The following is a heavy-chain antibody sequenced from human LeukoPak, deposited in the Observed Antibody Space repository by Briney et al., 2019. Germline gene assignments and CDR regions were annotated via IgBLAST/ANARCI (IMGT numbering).Heavy chain of an antibody. J-gene: IGHJ4*02. CDR1: GFTFNAYA. CDR2: ISSTSSTI. Sequence: GGSLRLSCAASGFTFNAYAMNWGRQAPGKGLDCVSYISSTSSTIYYAYSVKGRFTISRDNPKNSLYLHMNSLRDEATAVYYCARSFGDWGQGDLVTVSS. D-gene: IGHD3-10*01. V-gene: IGHV3-48*02. CDR3: ARSFGD.